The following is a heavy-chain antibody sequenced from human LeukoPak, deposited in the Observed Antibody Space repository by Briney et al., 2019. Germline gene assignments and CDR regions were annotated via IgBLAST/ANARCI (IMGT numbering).Heavy chain of an antibody. CDR2: ISSSSCYT. CDR3: ARGYYYYSSGYYY. Sequence: GGSLRLSCAASGFTFSDYYMSWIHPAPGKGLEWVSYISSSSCYTNYADSVKGRFTISRDNAKNSLYLQMNSLRAEDTAVYYCARGYYYYSSGYYYWGQGTLVTVSS. V-gene: IGHV3-11*06. D-gene: IGHD3-22*01. J-gene: IGHJ4*02. CDR1: GFTFSDYY.